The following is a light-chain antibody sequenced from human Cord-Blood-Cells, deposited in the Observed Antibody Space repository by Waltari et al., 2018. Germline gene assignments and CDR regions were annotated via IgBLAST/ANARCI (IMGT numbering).Light chain of an antibody. CDR2: GNS. V-gene: IGLV1-40*01. CDR3: QSYDSSLSGWV. Sequence: QSVLTQPPSVSGAPGQRVTISCTGSSSNIGAGYDVPWYQQLPGTAPKLLIYGNSDRPSGVPDRLSGSKSGTSASLASTGLQAEDEADYYCQSYDSSLSGWVFGGGTKLTVL. J-gene: IGLJ3*02. CDR1: SSNIGAGYD.